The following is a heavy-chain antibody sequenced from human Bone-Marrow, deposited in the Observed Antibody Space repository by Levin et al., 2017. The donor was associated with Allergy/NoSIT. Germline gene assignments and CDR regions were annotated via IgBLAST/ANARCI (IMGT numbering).Heavy chain of an antibody. D-gene: IGHD3-10*01. CDR2: ISSDGGST. J-gene: IGHJ5*02. Sequence: TGGSLRLSCSVSGFTFSSYAMHWVRQPPGKGLEYVSAISSDGGSTYYTDSVKGRFTISRDDSKSTLFLQMSSLRAEDSAVYYCVKANTFSNYYGSSWGQGTLVTVSS. CDR1: GFTFSSYA. V-gene: IGHV3-64D*06. CDR3: VKANTFSNYYGSS.